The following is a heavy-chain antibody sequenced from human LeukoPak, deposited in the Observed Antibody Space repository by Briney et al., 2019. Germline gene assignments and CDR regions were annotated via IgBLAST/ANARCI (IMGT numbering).Heavy chain of an antibody. J-gene: IGHJ6*02. CDR1: GGSISSYY. Sequence: SETLSLTCTVSGGSISSYYWSWIRQPPGNGLEWIGYIYYSGSTNYNPSLKSRVTISVDTSKNQFSLKLSSVTAADTAVYYCARDVGYSSYYYGMDVWGQGTTVTVSS. V-gene: IGHV4-59*01. D-gene: IGHD2-21*01. CDR3: ARDVGYSSYYYGMDV. CDR2: IYYSGST.